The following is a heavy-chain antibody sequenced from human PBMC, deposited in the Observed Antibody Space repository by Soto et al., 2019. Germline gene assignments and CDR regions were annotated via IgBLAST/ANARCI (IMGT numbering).Heavy chain of an antibody. J-gene: IGHJ6*03. CDR3: ARGVCSGGSCYSKWWYYMDV. CDR1: GFTFSSYW. Sequence: GGSLRLSCAASGFTFSSYWMSWVRQAPGKGLEWVANIKQDGSEKYYVDSVKGRFTISRDNSKNSLYLQMNSLRAEDTAVYYCARGVCSGGSCYSKWWYYMDVWGKGTAVTVSS. CDR2: IKQDGSEK. V-gene: IGHV3-7*01. D-gene: IGHD2-15*01.